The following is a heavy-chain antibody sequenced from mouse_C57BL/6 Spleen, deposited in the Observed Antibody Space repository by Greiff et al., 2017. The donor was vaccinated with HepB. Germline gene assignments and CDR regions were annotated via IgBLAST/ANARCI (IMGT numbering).Heavy chain of an antibody. V-gene: IGHV1-55*01. CDR1: GYTFTSYW. J-gene: IGHJ4*01. Sequence: QVQLQQPGAELVKPGASVKMSCKASGYTFTSYWITWVKQRPGQGLEWIGDIYPGSGSTNYNEKFKSKATLTVYTSSSTAYMQLSSLTSEDSAVYYCARPYYGSSPYYAMDYWGQGTSVTVSS. CDR2: IYPGSGST. CDR3: ARPYYGSSPYYAMDY. D-gene: IGHD1-1*01.